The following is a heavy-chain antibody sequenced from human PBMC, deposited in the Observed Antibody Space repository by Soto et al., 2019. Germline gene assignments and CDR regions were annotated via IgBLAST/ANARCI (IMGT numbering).Heavy chain of an antibody. D-gene: IGHD5-18*01. CDR3: ARDGVDTAMEYYYGMDA. CDR2: IYYSGST. V-gene: IGHV4-61*01. CDR1: GGSVSSGSYY. J-gene: IGHJ6*02. Sequence: SETLSLTCTVSGGSVSSGSYYWSWIRQPPGKGLEWIGYIYYSGSTNYNPSLKSRVTISVDTSKNQFSLKLSSVTAADTAVYYCARDGVDTAMEYYYGMDAWGQGTTVTVSS.